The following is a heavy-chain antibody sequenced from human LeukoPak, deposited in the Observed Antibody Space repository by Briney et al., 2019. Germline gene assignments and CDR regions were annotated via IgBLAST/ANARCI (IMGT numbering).Heavy chain of an antibody. CDR1: GGSISSGDYY. V-gene: IGHV4-61*08. CDR2: IYNRGTT. D-gene: IGHD6-13*01. Sequence: PSQTLSLTCTVSGGSISSGDYYWSWIRQHPGKGLEWIGYIYNRGTTSYNPSLKSRVTISVDTSKNQFSLKLSSVTAADTAVYYCARGENDSSSWPFDYWGQGTLVTVSS. J-gene: IGHJ4*02. CDR3: ARGENDSSSWPFDY.